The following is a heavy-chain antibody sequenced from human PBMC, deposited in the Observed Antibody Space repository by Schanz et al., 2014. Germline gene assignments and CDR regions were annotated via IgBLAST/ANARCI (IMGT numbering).Heavy chain of an antibody. D-gene: IGHD3-10*01. CDR2: INPNSGGT. J-gene: IGHJ4*02. Sequence: QVQLVQSGADVKKPGASVKVSCKASGYTFTGYSMHWVRQAPGQGLEWMGRINPNSGGTNFAQKFQGRVTMTRDTSITTAYMDLSGLTSDDTAVYYCARDRRLQRQSGWDYWGQGTLVTVSS. CDR3: ARDRRLQRQSGWDY. CDR1: GYTFTGYS. V-gene: IGHV1-2*06.